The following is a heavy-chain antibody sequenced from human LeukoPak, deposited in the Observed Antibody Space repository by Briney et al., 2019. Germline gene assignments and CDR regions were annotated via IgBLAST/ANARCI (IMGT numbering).Heavy chain of an antibody. V-gene: IGHV1-18*01. CDR3: VPMVRGVITT. Sequence: GASVKVSCKASGYTLTSYGISWARQAPGQGLEWMGWISAYNGNTNYAQKLQGRVTMTTDTSTSTAYMELRSLRSDDTAVYYCVPMVRGVITTWGQGTLVTVSS. J-gene: IGHJ4*02. CDR1: GYTLTSYG. CDR2: ISAYNGNT. D-gene: IGHD3-10*01.